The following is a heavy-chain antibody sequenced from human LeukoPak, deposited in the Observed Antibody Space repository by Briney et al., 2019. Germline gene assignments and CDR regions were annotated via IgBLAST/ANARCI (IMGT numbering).Heavy chain of an antibody. CDR2: INAGNGNT. D-gene: IGHD3-10*01. Sequence: GASVKVSCKASGYTFTSYAMHWVRQAPGQRLEWMGWINAGNGNTKYSQKFQGRVTITRDTSASTAYIKLSSLRSEDTAVYYCARDMYGSGSYYFDYWGQGTLVTVSS. CDR3: ARDMYGSGSYYFDY. J-gene: IGHJ4*02. V-gene: IGHV1-3*01. CDR1: GYTFTSYA.